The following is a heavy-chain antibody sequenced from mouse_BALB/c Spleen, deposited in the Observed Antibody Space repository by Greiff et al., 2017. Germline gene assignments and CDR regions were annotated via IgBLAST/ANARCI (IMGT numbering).Heavy chain of an antibody. D-gene: IGHD6-1*01. CDR3: ARGGASDY. Sequence: QVQLQQSGAELARPGASVKLSCKASGYTFTSYWMQWVKQRPGQGLEWIGAIYPGDGDTRYTQKFKGKATLTADKSSSTAYMQLSSLASEDSAVYYCARGGASDYWGQGTTLTVSS. CDR2: IYPGDGDT. J-gene: IGHJ2*01. V-gene: IGHV1-87*01. CDR1: GYTFTSYW.